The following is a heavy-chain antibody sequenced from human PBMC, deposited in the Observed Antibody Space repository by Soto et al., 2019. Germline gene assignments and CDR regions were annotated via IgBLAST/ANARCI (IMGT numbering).Heavy chain of an antibody. J-gene: IGHJ4*02. CDR2: ISYDGSNK. D-gene: IGHD1-1*01. V-gene: IGHV3-30-3*01. CDR1: GFTFSSYA. CDR3: ARGTGWLQLYYFDY. Sequence: PGGSLRLSCAASGFTFSSYAMHWVRQAPGKGLEWVAVISYDGSNKYYADSVKGRFTISRDNSKNTLYLQMNSLRAEDTAVYYGARGTGWLQLYYFDYWGQGTLVTVSS.